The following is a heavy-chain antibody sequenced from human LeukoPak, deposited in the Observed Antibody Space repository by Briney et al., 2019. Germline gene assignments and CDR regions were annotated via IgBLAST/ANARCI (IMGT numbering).Heavy chain of an antibody. CDR2: ISGYNGET. J-gene: IGHJ5*02. V-gene: IGHV1-18*01. CDR3: ARDYEIAVRYDCFDP. D-gene: IGHD6-6*01. Sequence: GASVKVSCKAAGYTFSNFGISWVRQAPGQGLEWMGWISGYNGETNYAQKFQGRGTMTTDTSATTAYMEVRSLRSDDTAVYYCARDYEIAVRYDCFDPWGQGTLVIVSS. CDR1: GYTFSNFG.